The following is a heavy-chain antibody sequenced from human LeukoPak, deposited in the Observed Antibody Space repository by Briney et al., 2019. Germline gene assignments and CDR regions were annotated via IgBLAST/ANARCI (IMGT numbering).Heavy chain of an antibody. CDR1: GGSISSSSYY. D-gene: IGHD2-15*01. CDR2: IYYSGST. V-gene: IGHV4-39*07. Sequence: SETLSLTCTVSGGSISSSSYYWGWIRQPPGKGLEWIGSIYYSGSTYYNPSLKSRVTISVDTSKSQFSLKLSSVTAADTAVYYCAREAWDIVVVVAATPGSFDYWGQGTLVTVSS. J-gene: IGHJ4*02. CDR3: AREAWDIVVVVAATPGSFDY.